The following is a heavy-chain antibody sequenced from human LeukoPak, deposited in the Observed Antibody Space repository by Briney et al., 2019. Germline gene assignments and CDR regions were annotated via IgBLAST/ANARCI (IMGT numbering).Heavy chain of an antibody. Sequence: GGSLRLSCAAYGFAFSSYSMNWVRQAPGEGLEWVSSITSTSSNIFYADSLKGRFTISRDNAKNSLYLQMDSLRAEDTAIYYCAREYCGRSSCYQIDYWGQGTLVSVSP. CDR2: ITSTSSNI. CDR1: GFAFSSYS. V-gene: IGHV3-21*01. CDR3: AREYCGRSSCYQIDY. J-gene: IGHJ4*02. D-gene: IGHD2-2*01.